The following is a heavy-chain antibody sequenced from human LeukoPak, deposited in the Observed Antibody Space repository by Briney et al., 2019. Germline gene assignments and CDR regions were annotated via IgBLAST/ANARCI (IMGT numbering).Heavy chain of an antibody. D-gene: IGHD2-2*01. CDR3: AREEDIVVVPAAMGY. Sequence: PGGSLRLSCAASGFTFSSYWMSWVRQAPGKGLEWVANIKQDGSEKYYVDSVKGRFAISRDNAKNSLYLQMNSLRAEDTAVYYCAREEDIVVVPAAMGYWGQGTLVTVSS. V-gene: IGHV3-7*01. J-gene: IGHJ4*02. CDR1: GFTFSSYW. CDR2: IKQDGSEK.